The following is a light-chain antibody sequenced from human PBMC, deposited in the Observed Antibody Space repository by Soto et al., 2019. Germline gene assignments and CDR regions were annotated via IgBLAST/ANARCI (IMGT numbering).Light chain of an antibody. CDR3: QQRTNSPPWT. Sequence: EIVLTQSPATLSLSPGEGASLSCRASQNISTYLAWYQQRPGQVPRLLLYGVSKRAPAIPPRSSGSGSGTDFTPSVSGLETEDFATYYCQQRTNSPPWTFGQGTRVELK. CDR2: GVS. V-gene: IGKV3-11*01. J-gene: IGKJ1*01. CDR1: QNISTY.